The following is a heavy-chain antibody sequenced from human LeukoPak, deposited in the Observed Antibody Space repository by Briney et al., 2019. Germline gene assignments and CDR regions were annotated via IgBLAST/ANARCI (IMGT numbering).Heavy chain of an antibody. CDR1: GYTFASYG. J-gene: IGHJ4*02. Sequence: ASVKVSCKASGYTFASYGISWVRQAPGQGLEWMGWISAYNGNTNYAQKLQGRVTMTTDTSTSTAYMELRSLRSDDTAVYYCARLGSVEMATIKGDYWGQGTLVTVTS. CDR3: ARLGSVEMATIKGDY. CDR2: ISAYNGNT. V-gene: IGHV1-18*01. D-gene: IGHD5-24*01.